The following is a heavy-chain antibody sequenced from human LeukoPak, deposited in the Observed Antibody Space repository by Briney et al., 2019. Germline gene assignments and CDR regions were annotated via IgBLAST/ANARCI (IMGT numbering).Heavy chain of an antibody. J-gene: IGHJ4*02. CDR3: AKDLDMATISYFDY. D-gene: IGHD5-24*01. CDR2: ITSADAT. CDR1: GFTFSSYA. V-gene: IGHV3-23*01. Sequence: GGSLRLSCAASGFTFSSYAMTWVRQAPGKGLEWVSTITSADATYYENSVKGRFTISRDNSNNTLYLQMSSLRAEDTALYYCAKDLDMATISYFDYWGQGTLVTVSS.